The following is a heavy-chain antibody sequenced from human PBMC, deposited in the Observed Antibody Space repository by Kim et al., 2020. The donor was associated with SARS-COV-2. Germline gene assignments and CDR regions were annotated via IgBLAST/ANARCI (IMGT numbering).Heavy chain of an antibody. CDR3: ARDQQGIAAAGIVY. Sequence: AGPVKGRFTFPRDNSKNTLYLQMTSLRAEDTAVYYCARDQQGIAAAGIVYWGQGTLVTVSS. V-gene: IGHV3-33*01. D-gene: IGHD6-13*01. J-gene: IGHJ4*02.